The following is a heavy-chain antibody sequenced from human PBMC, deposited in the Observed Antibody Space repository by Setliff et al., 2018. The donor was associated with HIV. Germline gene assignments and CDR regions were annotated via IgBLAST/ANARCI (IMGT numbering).Heavy chain of an antibody. CDR3: AKRTFGSGRLDP. Sequence: PSETLSLTCSVSGDSISSGSYYWSWIRLPAGKGLEWIGQIHTTGSTNYNPSLKSRVTISMDTSKNQFSLNLNSVTATDTAVYYCAKRTFGSGRLDPWGQGTVVTVSS. V-gene: IGHV4-61*09. J-gene: IGHJ5*02. CDR1: GDSISSGSYY. CDR2: IHTTGST. D-gene: IGHD3-16*01.